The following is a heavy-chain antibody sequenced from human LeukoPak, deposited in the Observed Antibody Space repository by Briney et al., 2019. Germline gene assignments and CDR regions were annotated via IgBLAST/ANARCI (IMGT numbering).Heavy chain of an antibody. CDR3: ARVEVGYAPFDY. Sequence: PSETLSLTCTVSGVSVSSGSYYGSWIRQPPGKGLEWIGYIYYSGSTNYNPSLKSRVTISVDTSKNRFSLKVSSVTAADTDVYYCARVEVGYAPFDYWGQGTLVSVSS. D-gene: IGHD1-26*01. J-gene: IGHJ4*02. CDR1: GVSVSSGSYY. V-gene: IGHV4-61*01. CDR2: IYYSGST.